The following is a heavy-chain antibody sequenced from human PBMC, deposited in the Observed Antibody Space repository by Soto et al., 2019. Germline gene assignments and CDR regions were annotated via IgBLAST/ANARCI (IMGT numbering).Heavy chain of an antibody. V-gene: IGHV3-15*01. CDR2: IKSKTDGGTT. CDR3: TTRPRLIKRGMIDY. D-gene: IGHD3-10*01. Sequence: PGGSLRLSCAASGFTFSNAWMSWVRQAPGKGLEWVGRIKSKTDGGTTDYAAPVKGRFTISRDDSKNTLYLQMNSLKTEDTAVYYCTTRPRLIKRGMIDYWGQGTLVTVSS. J-gene: IGHJ4*02. CDR1: GFTFSNAW.